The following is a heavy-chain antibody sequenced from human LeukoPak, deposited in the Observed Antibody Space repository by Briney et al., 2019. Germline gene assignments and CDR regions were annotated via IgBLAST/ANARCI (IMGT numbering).Heavy chain of an antibody. Sequence: WGSLRLSCAASGFTFSSYSMNWVRQAPGKGLEWVSYISSSSSTIYYADSVKGRFTISRDNAKNSLYLQMNSLRAEDTAVYYCARDCSGGSCYGGFDYWGQGTLVTVSS. CDR1: GFTFSSYS. D-gene: IGHD2-15*01. CDR3: ARDCSGGSCYGGFDY. V-gene: IGHV3-48*01. J-gene: IGHJ4*02. CDR2: ISSSSSTI.